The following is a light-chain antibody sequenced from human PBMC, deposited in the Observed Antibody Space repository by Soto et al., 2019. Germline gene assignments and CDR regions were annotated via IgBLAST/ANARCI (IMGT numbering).Light chain of an antibody. CDR3: SSYTSSSTLMV. CDR1: SSDVGGYNY. Sequence: QSALTQPASVSGSPGQSITISCTGTSSDVGGYNYVSWYQQHPDKAPKLMIYDVSKRPSGVSNRFSGSKSGNTASLTISGLQAEDEADYYCSSYTSSSTLMVFGGGTKLTVL. V-gene: IGLV2-14*01. J-gene: IGLJ2*01. CDR2: DVS.